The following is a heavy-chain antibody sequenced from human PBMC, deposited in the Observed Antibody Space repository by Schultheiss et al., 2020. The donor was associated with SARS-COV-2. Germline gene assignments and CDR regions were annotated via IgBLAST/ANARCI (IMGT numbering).Heavy chain of an antibody. V-gene: IGHV2-70*01. CDR1: GFSLSTSGVG. D-gene: IGHD1-26*01. J-gene: IGHJ4*02. Sequence: SGPTLVKPTQTLTLTCTFSGFSLSTSGVGVGWIRQPPGRALEWLAHIDWDDDRYYSTSLKTRLTISKDSSKNQVVLTMTNMDPVDTATYYCARLIVGATSGLVNWGQGTLVTVSS. CDR2: IDWDDDR. CDR3: ARLIVGATSGLVN.